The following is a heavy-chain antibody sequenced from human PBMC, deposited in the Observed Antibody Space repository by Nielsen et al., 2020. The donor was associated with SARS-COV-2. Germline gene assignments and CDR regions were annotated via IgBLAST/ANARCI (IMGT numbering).Heavy chain of an antibody. CDR2: VSHSGST. D-gene: IGHD2-2*02. CDR3: ARGDLVVVPSPLLGLGPIFYYFCLDV. CDR1: GDSVSSHDW. V-gene: IGHV4-4*02. Sequence: SETLSLTCAVSGDSVSSHDWWTWVRQSPGKGLEWIGEVSHSGSTNYNPSLKSRVTLSMDKSKNQFSLRLTSASAADTAVYFCARGDLVVVPSPLLGLGPIFYYFCLDVWGKGTTVIVS. J-gene: IGHJ6*03.